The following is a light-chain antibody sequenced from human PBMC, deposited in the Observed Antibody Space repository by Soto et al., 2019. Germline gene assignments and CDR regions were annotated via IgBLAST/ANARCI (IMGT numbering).Light chain of an antibody. V-gene: IGLV1-40*01. J-gene: IGLJ3*02. CDR3: QSYDSSLSGFWV. CDR2: GNS. CDR1: SSNIGAGYD. Sequence: QTVVTQPPSVSGDPGQRVTISCTGSSSNIGAGYDVHWYQQLPGTAPKLLIYGNSNRPSGVPDRFSGSKSGTSASLAITGLQAEDEADYYCQSYDSSLSGFWVFGGGTKLTVL.